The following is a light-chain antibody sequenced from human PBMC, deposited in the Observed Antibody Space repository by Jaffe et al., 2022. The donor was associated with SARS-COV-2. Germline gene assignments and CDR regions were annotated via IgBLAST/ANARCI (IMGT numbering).Light chain of an antibody. V-gene: IGKV3-20*01. J-gene: IGKJ2*01. CDR1: QSGRSSY. CDR2: GAF. CDR3: QEYGSSYT. Sequence: EIVLTQSPGTLSLSPGERVTLSCRASQSGRSSYLAWYQQKPGQSPRLLIYGAFRRATGIPDRFSGSASGTDFTLTISRLEPEDFAVYYCQEYGSSYTFGQGTKLEIK.